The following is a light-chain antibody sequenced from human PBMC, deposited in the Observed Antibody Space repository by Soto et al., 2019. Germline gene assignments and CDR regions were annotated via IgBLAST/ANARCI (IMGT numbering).Light chain of an antibody. J-gene: IGLJ1*01. V-gene: IGLV1-44*01. CDR1: FSNIGSNT. Sequence: QSVLTQPPSASGTPGQRVTISCSGSFSNIGSNTVNWYQHPPGTAPKLLMYSYNQRPSGVPDRFSGSKSGTSASLAISGLQAEDEADYYCAAWEDSLNGYVFGTGTKVTVL. CDR2: SYN. CDR3: AAWEDSLNGYV.